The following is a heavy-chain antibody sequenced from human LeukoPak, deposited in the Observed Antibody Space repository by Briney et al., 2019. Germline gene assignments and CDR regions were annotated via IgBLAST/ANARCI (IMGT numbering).Heavy chain of an antibody. CDR3: ARDQGSGSYDAFDI. V-gene: IGHV1-69*05. CDR2: IIPIFGTA. J-gene: IGHJ3*02. D-gene: IGHD1-26*01. CDR1: GGTFSSYA. Sequence: SVKVSCKASGGTFSSYAISWVRQAPGQGLEWMGGIIPIFGTANYAQKFQGRVTITTDESTSTAYMELSSLRSEDTAVYYCARDQGSGSYDAFDIWGQGTMVTVSS.